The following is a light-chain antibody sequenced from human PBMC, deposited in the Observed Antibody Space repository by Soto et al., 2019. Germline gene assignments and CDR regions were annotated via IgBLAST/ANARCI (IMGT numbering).Light chain of an antibody. CDR2: DVS. CDR3: QQYNNWPRT. J-gene: IGKJ1*01. V-gene: IGKV3D-15*01. CDR1: QSVSSK. Sequence: ETVMTQSPATLSVSPGERATLSCRASQSVSSKLVWYQQKPGQAPRLLIYDVSNRATGIPARFSGSGSGTEFTLTINSLQSEDFAVYYCQQYNNWPRTFGQGTKVDIK.